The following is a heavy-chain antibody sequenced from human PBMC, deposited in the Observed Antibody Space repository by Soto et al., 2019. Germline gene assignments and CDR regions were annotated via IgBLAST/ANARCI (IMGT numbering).Heavy chain of an antibody. CDR2: ISYDGSNK. D-gene: IGHD4-17*01. CDR3: AKGAYGAYVEGSRIDY. V-gene: IGHV3-30*18. Sequence: GGPLRRSCADSGFTFSSDGMHWVRRAAGKVLEWVAVISYDGSNKYYADSVKGRSTLSRDNSKNTLYLQMNSLRPEDTAVYYCAKGAYGAYVEGSRIDYWGQGTLLTVSS. CDR1: GFTFSSDG. J-gene: IGHJ4*02.